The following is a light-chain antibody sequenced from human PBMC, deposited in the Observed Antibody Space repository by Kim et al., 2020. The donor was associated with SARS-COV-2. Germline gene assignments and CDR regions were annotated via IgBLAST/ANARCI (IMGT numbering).Light chain of an antibody. Sequence: SSVKLTCTLSSGNSSYIIAWHQQQPGKAPRYLMKLEGSGSYNKGSGVPDRFSGSSSGADRYLTISNLQSEDEADYYCETWDSNTPVFGGGTQLTVL. CDR2: LEGSGSY. J-gene: IGLJ3*02. CDR1: SGNSSYI. CDR3: ETWDSNTPV. V-gene: IGLV4-60*03.